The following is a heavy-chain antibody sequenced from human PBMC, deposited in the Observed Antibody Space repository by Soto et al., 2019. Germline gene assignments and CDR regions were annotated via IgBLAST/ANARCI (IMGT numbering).Heavy chain of an antibody. V-gene: IGHV4-61*08. CDR3: ARYPNSYYYGFDV. Sequence: PSETLSLTCTVSGGSVSSGDYFWSWLRQSPGKRLEWIAYIYYSGSTNYNPSLKSRATISVDTSKSQVSLTLTSMTAADAALYYCARYPNSYYYGFDVWGQGTAVTVSS. CDR2: IYYSGST. CDR1: GGSVSSGDYF. J-gene: IGHJ6*02.